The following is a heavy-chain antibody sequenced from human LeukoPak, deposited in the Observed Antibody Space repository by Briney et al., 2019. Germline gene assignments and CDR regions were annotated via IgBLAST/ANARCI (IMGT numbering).Heavy chain of an antibody. Sequence: ASVKVSCKASGYTFTSYDINWVRQATGQGFEWMGWMNPNSGNTGYARKFQGRVTMTRNTSISTAYMELSSLRSEDTAVYYCASGSWGYNRRKFDYWGQGTLVTVSS. CDR2: MNPNSGNT. D-gene: IGHD5-24*01. J-gene: IGHJ4*02. CDR3: ASGSWGYNRRKFDY. V-gene: IGHV1-8*01. CDR1: GYTFTSYD.